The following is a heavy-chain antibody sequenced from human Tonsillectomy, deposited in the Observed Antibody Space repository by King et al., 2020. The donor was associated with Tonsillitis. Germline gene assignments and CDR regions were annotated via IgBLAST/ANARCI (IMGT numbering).Heavy chain of an antibody. J-gene: IGHJ2*01. D-gene: IGHD3-22*01. V-gene: IGHV3-49*04. Sequence: VQLVESGGGLERPGQSLRLSCTASGFSFVDYALTWVRLAPGKGLEWVGFIRSKRYGGTTEYAASVKGRFTISRDDSNSIAYLQVNSLKTEDTAVYYCTSAYYDSSGTGWYFDIWGRGTLVTVSS. CDR2: IRSKRYGGTT. CDR1: GFSFVDYA. CDR3: TSAYYDSSGTGWYFDI.